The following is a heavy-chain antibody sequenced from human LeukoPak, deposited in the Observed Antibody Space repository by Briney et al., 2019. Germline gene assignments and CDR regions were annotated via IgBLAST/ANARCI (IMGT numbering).Heavy chain of an antibody. J-gene: IGHJ4*02. Sequence: ASVKVSCKASGYTFSNFDINWVRQTSGQGLEWVGWMSPNNGNAGYAQKLQGRVTLTRDTSITTAYMELSSLKSEDTAIYYCTRGDYWGQGTPATVSS. V-gene: IGHV1-8*01. CDR3: TRGDY. CDR1: GYTFSNFD. CDR2: MSPNNGNA.